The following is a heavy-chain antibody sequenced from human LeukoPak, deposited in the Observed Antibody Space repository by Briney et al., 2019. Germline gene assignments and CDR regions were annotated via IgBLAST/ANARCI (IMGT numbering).Heavy chain of an antibody. CDR3: ARAALSGSSYYYYYYYMDV. CDR2: ISAYNGNT. D-gene: IGHD1-26*01. V-gene: IGHV1-18*01. CDR1: GYTFTSYG. J-gene: IGHJ6*03. Sequence: ASVKVSCKASGYTFTSYGISWVRQAPGQGLEWMGWISAYNGNTNYAQKLQGRVTMTTDTSTSTAYMELRSLRSDDTAVYYCARAALSGSSYYYYYYYMDVWGKGTTVTISS.